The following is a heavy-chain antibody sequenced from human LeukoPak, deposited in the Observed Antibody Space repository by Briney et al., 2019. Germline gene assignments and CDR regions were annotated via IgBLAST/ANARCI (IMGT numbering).Heavy chain of an antibody. J-gene: IGHJ4*02. CDR1: GASISSSDSY. CDR3: ARCISMVRGVVRPPDY. CDR2: IYRRGST. Sequence: PSETLSLTCTVSGASISSSDSYWSWIRQPPGKGLEWIGSIYRRGSTSYNPSLKSRVTVSEDMSKNHFSLRLSSVTAADTAVYYCARCISMVRGVVRPPDYWGQGTLVTVSS. D-gene: IGHD3-10*01. V-gene: IGHV4-39*02.